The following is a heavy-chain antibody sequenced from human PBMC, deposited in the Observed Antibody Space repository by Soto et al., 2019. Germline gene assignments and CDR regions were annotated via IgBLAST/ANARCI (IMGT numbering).Heavy chain of an antibody. Sequence: GESLKISCAASGFTFDTFAMSWVRQTPQRGLEWVSAISASGTGTLYTDSVKGRFTISRDNSKNTLYLQMNSLRAEDTAVYYCAKMGRRWYFAYPGQRTLVTVSS. V-gene: IGHV3-23*01. CDR1: GFTFDTFA. J-gene: IGHJ4*02. D-gene: IGHD2-15*01. CDR2: ISASGTGT. CDR3: AKMGRRWYFAY.